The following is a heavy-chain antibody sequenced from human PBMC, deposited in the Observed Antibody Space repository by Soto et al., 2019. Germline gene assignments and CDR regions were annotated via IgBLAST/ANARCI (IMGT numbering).Heavy chain of an antibody. D-gene: IGHD3-10*02. CDR3: ARGVRGHYGFEV. CDR2: IKFDGSSA. CDR1: GFTFSDYW. J-gene: IGHJ3*01. V-gene: IGHV3-74*01. Sequence: EVQLVESGGGLVQPGESLRLSCAASGFTFSDYWIHWVRQAPGKGLVWVSRIKFDGSSANYADSVKGRFTISRDNAKYTVYLQMSSLGAEDSAVYYCARGVRGHYGFEVWGQGTMVTVSS.